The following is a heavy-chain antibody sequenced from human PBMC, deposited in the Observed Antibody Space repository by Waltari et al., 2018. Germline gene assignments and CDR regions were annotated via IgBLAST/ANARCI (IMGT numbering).Heavy chain of an antibody. Sequence: EEQLVESGGDLVKPGGSLRLSCAGSGFTFSSYSMNWVRQAPGKGLEVVSSISSTGHYIYYSDSVRGRFTISRDNANNSLYLQMNNLRADDTAIYYCARGFWFTTVTTFTWFDPWGQGTLVTVSS. V-gene: IGHV3-21*01. CDR2: ISSTGHYI. CDR3: ARGFWFTTVTTFTWFDP. J-gene: IGHJ5*02. CDR1: GFTFSSYS. D-gene: IGHD4-17*01.